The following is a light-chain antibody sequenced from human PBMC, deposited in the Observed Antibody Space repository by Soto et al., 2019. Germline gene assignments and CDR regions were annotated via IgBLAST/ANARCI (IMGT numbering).Light chain of an antibody. J-gene: IGKJ1*01. CDR3: QKYGNSWT. CDR1: QSVSSSY. V-gene: IGKV3-20*01. CDR2: GAS. Sequence: EIVLTQSPGTLSLSPGERATLSCRASQSVSSSYLAWYQQKPGQAPRLLIYGASSRATGIPDRFSGSGSGTEFNLTISRLEPEDFAVYYCQKYGNSWTLGQGTKVDIK.